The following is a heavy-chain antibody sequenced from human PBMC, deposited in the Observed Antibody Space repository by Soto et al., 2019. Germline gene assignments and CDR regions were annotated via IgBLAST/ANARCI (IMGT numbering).Heavy chain of an antibody. CDR3: ARDRDYYGSGSSDY. V-gene: IGHV3-21*01. CDR2: ISSSSSYI. Sequence: EVHLVESGGGLVKPGGSLRLTCAVSGFTLSSYSMNWVRQAPGKGLEWVSSISSSSSYIYYADSVKGRFTISRDNAKNSLYLQMNSLRAEDTAVYYCARDRDYYGSGSSDYWGQGTLVTVSS. J-gene: IGHJ4*02. CDR1: GFTLSSYS. D-gene: IGHD3-10*01.